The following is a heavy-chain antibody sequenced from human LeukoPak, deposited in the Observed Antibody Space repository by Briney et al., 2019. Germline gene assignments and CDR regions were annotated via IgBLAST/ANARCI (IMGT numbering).Heavy chain of an antibody. CDR2: GSDVGGT. CDR1: GASLDGHY. D-gene: IGHD6-25*01. J-gene: IGHJ5*02. CDR3: AQNGQSGFSFDP. Sequence: ETLSLTCAVYGASLDGHYWSWIRQPPGKGLEWIGEGSDVGGTKYNPSLKSRVTISADTSKNQFSLKLNSVTAADTAVYYCAQNGQSGFSFDPWGQGTLVTVSS. V-gene: IGHV4-34*01.